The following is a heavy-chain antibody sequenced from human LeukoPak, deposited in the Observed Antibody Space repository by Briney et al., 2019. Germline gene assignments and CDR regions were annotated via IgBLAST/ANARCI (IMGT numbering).Heavy chain of an antibody. V-gene: IGHV3-23*01. CDR1: GGSFSGYY. Sequence: ETLSLTCAVYGGSFSGYYWSWIRQPPGKGLEWVSAISGSGGSTYYADSVKGRFTISRDNSKNTLYLQMNSLRAEDTAVYYCANLGIAVANWFDPWGQGTLVTVSS. CDR3: ANLGIAVANWFDP. CDR2: ISGSGGST. J-gene: IGHJ5*02. D-gene: IGHD6-19*01.